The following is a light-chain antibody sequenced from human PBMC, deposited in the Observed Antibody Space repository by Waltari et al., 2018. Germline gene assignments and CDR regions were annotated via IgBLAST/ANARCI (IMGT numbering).Light chain of an antibody. CDR3: QQYDGEVVT. Sequence: EIVLTQSPGTLSLSPGERANLSCRASQSVTNISLTWYQQKLGQAPRLLIYGTSSRATGIPDRFSGSGSGTDFTLTISRLEPEDFAVYYCQQYDGEVVTFGGGTKVEI. CDR2: GTS. J-gene: IGKJ4*01. CDR1: QSVTNIS. V-gene: IGKV3-20*01.